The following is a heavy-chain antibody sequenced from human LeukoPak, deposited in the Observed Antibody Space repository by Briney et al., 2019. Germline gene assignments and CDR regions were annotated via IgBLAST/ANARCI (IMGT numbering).Heavy chain of an antibody. D-gene: IGHD5-24*01. CDR2: IYYSGST. J-gene: IGHJ4*02. CDR1: GGSISSHY. V-gene: IGHV4-59*11. CDR3: ARAEMATIVIDY. Sequence: SETLSLTCTVSGGSISSHYWSWIRQPPGKGLEWIGYIYYSGSTNYNPSLKSRVTISVDTSKNQFSLKLSSVTAADTAVYYCARAEMATIVIDYWGQGTLVTVSS.